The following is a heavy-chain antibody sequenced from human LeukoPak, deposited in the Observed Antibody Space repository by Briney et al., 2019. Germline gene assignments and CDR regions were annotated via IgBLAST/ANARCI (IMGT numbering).Heavy chain of an antibody. V-gene: IGHV1-8*02. Sequence: GASVKVSCKASGYTFTSYGINWVRQATGQGLEWMGWMNPNSGNTGYAQKFQGRVTMTRNTSISTAYMELSSLRSEDTAVYYCAKAYYDDYATAPRDFYYWGQGTLVTVSS. CDR3: AKAYYDDYATAPRDFYY. J-gene: IGHJ4*02. CDR1: GYTFTSYG. D-gene: IGHD4-17*01. CDR2: MNPNSGNT.